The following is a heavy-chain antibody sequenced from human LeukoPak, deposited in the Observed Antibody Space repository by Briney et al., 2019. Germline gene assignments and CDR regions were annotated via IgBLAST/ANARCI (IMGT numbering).Heavy chain of an antibody. J-gene: IGHJ4*02. CDR3: XXXXXNWKYLIDY. Sequence: QPGGSLRLSCAASGFTFSSYAMSWVRQAPGKGLEWVSAISGSGGSTNYADSVKGRFTISRDNSRNTLYLQMNSLRAEDTAVYHXXXXXXNWKYLIDYWGQGTLVTVSS. CDR2: ISGSGGST. V-gene: IGHV3-23*01. D-gene: IGHD1-7*01. CDR1: GFTFSSYA.